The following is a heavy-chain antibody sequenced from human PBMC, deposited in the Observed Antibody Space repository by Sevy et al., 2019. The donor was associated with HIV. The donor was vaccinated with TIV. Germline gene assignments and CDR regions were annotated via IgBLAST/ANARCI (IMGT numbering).Heavy chain of an antibody. V-gene: IGHV3-73*01. D-gene: IGHD3-16*01. CDR3: ARTFYYYYMDV. Sequence: GGSLRLSCAASGFTFSGSTIHWVRQASGKGLEWVGRIRRKANSYATAYTASVIGRFTISREESMNTAYLQMYNLKTEDTAVYYCARTFYYYYMDVWGKGATVTVSS. CDR1: GFTFSGST. J-gene: IGHJ6*03. CDR2: IRRKANSYAT.